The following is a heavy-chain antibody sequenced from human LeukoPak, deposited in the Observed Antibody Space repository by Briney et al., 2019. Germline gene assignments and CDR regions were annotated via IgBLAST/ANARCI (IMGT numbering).Heavy chain of an antibody. V-gene: IGHV4-38-2*02. D-gene: IGHD3/OR15-3a*01. Sequence: PSEALSLTCTVSGYSIISDYFWGWIRQPPGKGLEWIGTIYHSGSTYYSPSLKSRVTVSVDTSKNEFSLKLSSVTAADTAVYFCARGIVGSRDFYFRYYFDYWGQGTLVTVSS. CDR3: ARGIVGSRDFYFRYYFDY. CDR1: GYSIISDYF. CDR2: IYHSGST. J-gene: IGHJ4*02.